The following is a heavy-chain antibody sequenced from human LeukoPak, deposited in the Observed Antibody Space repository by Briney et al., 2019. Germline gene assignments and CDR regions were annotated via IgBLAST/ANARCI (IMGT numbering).Heavy chain of an antibody. CDR2: ISAYNGNT. CDR1: GYTFTSYG. D-gene: IGHD6-13*01. J-gene: IGHJ4*02. Sequence: ASVKVSCKASGYTFTSYGISWVRQAPGQGLEWMGWISAYNGNTNYAQKLQGRVTMTTDTSTSTAYMELRSLRSDDTAVYYCARVPYIAAAGDQFDYWGPGTLVTVSS. CDR3: ARVPYIAAAGDQFDY. V-gene: IGHV1-18*01.